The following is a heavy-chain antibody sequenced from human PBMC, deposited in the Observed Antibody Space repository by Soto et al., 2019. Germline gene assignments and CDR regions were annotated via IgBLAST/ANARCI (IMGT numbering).Heavy chain of an antibody. Sequence: SETLSLTCAVSGGSFNDYYWTWIRQSPGKGLAWIGEINHSGRTNYNPSLESRVTISVDTSKNQFSLYITSVTAADTAVYYCARGRRSNMSRGLDPWGQGTQVTVSS. CDR2: INHSGRT. V-gene: IGHV4-34*01. CDR1: GGSFNDYY. J-gene: IGHJ5*02. D-gene: IGHD3-10*01. CDR3: ARGRRSNMSRGLDP.